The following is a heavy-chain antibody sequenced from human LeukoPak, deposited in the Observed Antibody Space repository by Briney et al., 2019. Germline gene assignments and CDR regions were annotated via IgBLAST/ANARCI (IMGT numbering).Heavy chain of an antibody. D-gene: IGHD3-22*01. CDR2: ITGSAGST. V-gene: IGHV3-23*01. J-gene: IGHJ4*02. CDR3: AKSSYYDSSGYYREYYFDY. Sequence: GGSLRLSCAASGFTFSYYSMSWVRQAPGKGLEWVSGITGSAGSTHYADSVKGRFTISRVSTKNTLYLQMNSLRAEDTAIYYCAKSSYYDSSGYYREYYFDYWGQGTLVTVSS. CDR1: GFTFSYYS.